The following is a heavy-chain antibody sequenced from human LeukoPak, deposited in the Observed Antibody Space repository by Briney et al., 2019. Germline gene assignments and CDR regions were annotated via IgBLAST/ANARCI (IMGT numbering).Heavy chain of an antibody. Sequence: SGGSLRLSCAASGFTFSSYEMKWVRQAPEKVLEWVSYIISSGNTIYYADSVKGRFTISRDNAKNSLYLQMNSLRAEDAAVYYCARDRQSSGYSYFDYWGQGTLVTVSS. J-gene: IGHJ4*02. V-gene: IGHV3-48*03. CDR1: GFTFSSYE. D-gene: IGHD3-22*01. CDR2: IISSGNTI. CDR3: ARDRQSSGYSYFDY.